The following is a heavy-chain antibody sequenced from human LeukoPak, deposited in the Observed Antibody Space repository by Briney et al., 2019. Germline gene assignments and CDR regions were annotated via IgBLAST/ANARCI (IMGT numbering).Heavy chain of an antibody. CDR2: ISSSSSYI. V-gene: IGHV3-21*01. Sequence: GGSLRLSCAASGFTFSSYSMNWVRQAPGKGLEWVSSISSSSSYIYYADSVKGRFTISRDNAKNSLYLQMNSLRAEDTAVYYCARDDAALTIFGVVAGRPSDYWGQGTLVTVSS. CDR3: ARDDAALTIFGVVAGRPSDY. CDR1: GFTFSSYS. J-gene: IGHJ4*02. D-gene: IGHD3-3*01.